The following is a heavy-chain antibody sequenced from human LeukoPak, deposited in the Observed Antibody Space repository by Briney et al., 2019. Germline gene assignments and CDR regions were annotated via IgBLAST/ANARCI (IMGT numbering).Heavy chain of an antibody. CDR3: ARSPLVTIFGVVNYVFDI. J-gene: IGHJ3*02. CDR2: IYYSGST. D-gene: IGHD3-3*01. Sequence: SETLSLTCTVSGGSISSYYWSWIRQPPGKGLEWIGYIYYSGSTNYNPSLKSRVTISVDTSKNQFSLKLSSVTAADTAVYYCARSPLVTIFGVVNYVFDIWGQGTMVTVSS. V-gene: IGHV4-59*01. CDR1: GGSISSYY.